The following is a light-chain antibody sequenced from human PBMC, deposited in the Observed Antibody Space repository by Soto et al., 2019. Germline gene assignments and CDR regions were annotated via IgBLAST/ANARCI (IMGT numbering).Light chain of an antibody. CDR2: GAS. V-gene: IGKV3-20*01. J-gene: IGKJ4*01. Sequence: EIVLTQSPGTLSLSPGERATLSCRASQSVSSSYLAWYQQKPGQAPRQLIYGASSRATGIPDRFSGSGSGTDFTLTITRLEPGEFAVYYCGHFRTCFGGGTRVEIK. CDR3: GHFRTC. CDR1: QSVSSSY.